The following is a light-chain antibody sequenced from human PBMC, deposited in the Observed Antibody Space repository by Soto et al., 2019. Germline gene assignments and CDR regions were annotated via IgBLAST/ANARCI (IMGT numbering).Light chain of an antibody. J-gene: IGKJ4*01. CDR3: QPYNNWPLT. CDR1: QSVDGK. CDR2: GAS. V-gene: IGKV3-15*01. Sequence: EIVMTQSPVTLSVSPGERATLSCRASQSVDGKLAWYQQKPGQAPRLLIYGASTRATGIPARFSGSGSGTEFTLTINSLQSEDFAVYYCQPYNNWPLTFGGGTKVDIK.